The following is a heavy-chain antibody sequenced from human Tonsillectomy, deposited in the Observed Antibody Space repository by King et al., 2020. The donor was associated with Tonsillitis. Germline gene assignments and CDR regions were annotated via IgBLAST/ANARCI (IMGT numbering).Heavy chain of an antibody. CDR2: ISGSGSGT. D-gene: IGHD6-19*01. J-gene: IGHJ4*02. Sequence: QLVQSGGDLVQPGGSLRLPCAASGFTFSSYAMSWVRQAPGKGLEWVSTISGSGSGTYYADSVKGRFTISRDNFKNTLYLQMNSLRAEDTAVYYCAKGAPGIAVAGSGAFDYWGQGTLVTVSS. CDR1: GFTFSSYA. CDR3: AKGAPGIAVAGSGAFDY. V-gene: IGHV3-23*04.